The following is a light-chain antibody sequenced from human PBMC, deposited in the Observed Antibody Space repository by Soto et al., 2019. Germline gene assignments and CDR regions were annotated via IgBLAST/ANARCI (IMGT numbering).Light chain of an antibody. Sequence: DIQMTQSPSSVSASFGDRLTITCRASRDISNSLAWYQQTPGKAPKLLLRGASSLHRGVPSRFSGGGAGTEFTLTISGLQPEDFEPYYCQQTSAFPRTFGQGTKVDIK. V-gene: IGKV1-12*01. CDR3: QQTSAFPRT. J-gene: IGKJ1*01. CDR2: GAS. CDR1: RDISNS.